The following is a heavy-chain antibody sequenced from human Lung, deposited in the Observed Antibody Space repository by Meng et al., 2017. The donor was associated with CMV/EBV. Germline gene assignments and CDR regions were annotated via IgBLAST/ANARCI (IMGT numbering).Heavy chain of an antibody. D-gene: IGHD4-11*01. CDR1: GFTFSSYA. CDR2: ISGSGGST. CDR3: AKGISNYVHPNWFDP. Sequence: SXAASGFTFSSYAMSWVRQAPGKGLEWVSAISGSGGSTYYADSVKGRFTISRDNSKNTLYLQMNSLRAEDTAVYYCAKGISNYVHPNWFDPWGQGXLVXVSS. V-gene: IGHV3-23*01. J-gene: IGHJ5*02.